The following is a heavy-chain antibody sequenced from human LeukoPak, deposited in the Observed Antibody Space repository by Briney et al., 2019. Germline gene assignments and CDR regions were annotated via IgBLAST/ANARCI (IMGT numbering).Heavy chain of an antibody. J-gene: IGHJ4*02. CDR2: IIPIFGTA. V-gene: IGHV1-69*06. CDR3: ARDSLYCSGGSCYWNQFDY. CDR1: GGTFSSYA. Sequence: GASVKVSCKASGGTFSSYAISWVRQAPGQGLEWMGGIIPIFGTANYAQKFQGRVTITADKSTSTAYMELSSLRSEDTAVYYCARDSLYCSGGSCYWNQFDYWGQGTLVTVSS. D-gene: IGHD2-15*01.